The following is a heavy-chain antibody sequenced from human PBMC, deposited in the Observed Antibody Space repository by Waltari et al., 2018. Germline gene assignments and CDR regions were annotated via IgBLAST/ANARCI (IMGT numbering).Heavy chain of an antibody. D-gene: IGHD6-19*01. Sequence: EVQLVESGGGLVQPGGSLRPSCAASGFPSSSYSMNWVRQAPGKGLEWVSYISSSSSTIYYADSVKGRFTISRDNAKNSLYLQMNSLRAEDTAVYYCARERGIAVVDYWGQGTLVTVSS. J-gene: IGHJ4*02. CDR1: GFPSSSYS. CDR3: ARERGIAVVDY. V-gene: IGHV3-48*01. CDR2: ISSSSSTI.